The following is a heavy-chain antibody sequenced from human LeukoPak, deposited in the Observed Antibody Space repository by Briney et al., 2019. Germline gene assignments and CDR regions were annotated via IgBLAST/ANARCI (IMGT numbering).Heavy chain of an antibody. Sequence: GGSLRLSCGASGFPFSTYSMNWVRQAPGKGLEWVSYISSSSSTIYYADSVKGRFTISRDNAKNSLYLQMNSLRAEDTAVYYCARAGGNYYYYGMDVWGQGTTVTVSS. CDR2: ISSSSSTI. J-gene: IGHJ6*02. CDR3: ARAGGNYYYYGMDV. D-gene: IGHD1-26*01. CDR1: GFPFSTYS. V-gene: IGHV3-48*04.